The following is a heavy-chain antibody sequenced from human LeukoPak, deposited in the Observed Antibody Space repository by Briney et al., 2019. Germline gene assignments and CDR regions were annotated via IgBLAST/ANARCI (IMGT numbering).Heavy chain of an antibody. V-gene: IGHV3-53*01. Sequence: PGGSLILSCAASGFTVSSNYMSWVRQAPGKGLEWVSVIYSGGSTYYADSVKGRFTISRDNSKNTLYLQMNSLRAEDTAVYYCARDNGSDSSGWLDYWGQGTLVTVSS. CDR2: IYSGGST. CDR3: ARDNGSDSSGWLDY. J-gene: IGHJ4*02. D-gene: IGHD6-19*01. CDR1: GFTVSSNY.